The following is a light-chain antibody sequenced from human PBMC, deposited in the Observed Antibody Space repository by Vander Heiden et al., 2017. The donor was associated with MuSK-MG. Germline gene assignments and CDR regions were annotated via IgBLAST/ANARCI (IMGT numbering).Light chain of an antibody. J-gene: IGKJ2*01. V-gene: IGKV3-20*01. Sequence: VLTQSPATLSFSLGDRATLSCRATQSVSNNYLAWYQQKPGQAPRLLIFGASNRATGIPDRFSGSGSGTDFTLTISSLESEDFAVYYCQQYGGSPLYTFGQGTKLEMK. CDR3: QQYGGSPLYT. CDR2: GAS. CDR1: QSVSNNY.